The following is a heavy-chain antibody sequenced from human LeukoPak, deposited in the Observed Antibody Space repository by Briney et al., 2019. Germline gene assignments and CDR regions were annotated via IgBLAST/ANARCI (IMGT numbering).Heavy chain of an antibody. CDR3: AREWVGATCAFDI. J-gene: IGHJ3*02. V-gene: IGHV3-74*01. CDR2: INTDGSST. CDR1: GFTFSSYW. Sequence: AGGSLRLSCAASGFTFSSYWMHWVRQAPGKGLVWVSRINTDGSSTSYADSVKGRFTISRDNAKNTLYLQMNSLRAEDTAVYYCAREWVGATCAFDIWGQGTMVTVPS. D-gene: IGHD1-26*01.